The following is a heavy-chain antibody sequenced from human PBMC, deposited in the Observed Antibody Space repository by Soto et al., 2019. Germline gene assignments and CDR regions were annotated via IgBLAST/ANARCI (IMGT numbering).Heavy chain of an antibody. J-gene: IGHJ2*01. Sequence: QVQLVESGGGVVQPGRSLRLSCAASGFTFSSYGMHWVRQAPGKGLEWVAVIWYDGSNKYYADSVKGRFTISRDNSKNPMYLQMNSLRDEDTAVYYCARDRYYASSGPNWYFDLWGRGTLVTVSS. CDR1: GFTFSSYG. V-gene: IGHV3-33*01. CDR3: ARDRYYASSGPNWYFDL. D-gene: IGHD3-22*01. CDR2: IWYDGSNK.